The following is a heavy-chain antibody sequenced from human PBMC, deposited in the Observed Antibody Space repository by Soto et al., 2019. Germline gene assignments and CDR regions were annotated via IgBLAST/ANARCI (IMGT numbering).Heavy chain of an antibody. V-gene: IGHV5-51*01. CDR1: GHSFTTYW. Sequence: PGESLKISCKGSGHSFTTYWIAWVRQKPGEGLGWMGIIYPGDSDTKYSPSFQGQVTISADKSISTAYLQWSSLKASDTAFYYFARRAYGDYPFAYWGQRTLVTVSS. D-gene: IGHD4-17*01. CDR2: IYPGDSDT. J-gene: IGHJ4*02. CDR3: ARRAYGDYPFAY.